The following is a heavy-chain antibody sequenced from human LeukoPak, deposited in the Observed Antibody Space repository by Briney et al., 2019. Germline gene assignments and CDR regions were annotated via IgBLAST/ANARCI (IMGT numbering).Heavy chain of an antibody. J-gene: IGHJ2*01. D-gene: IGHD3-22*01. V-gene: IGHV1-18*01. Sequence: ASVKVSCKASGYTFTSYGISWVRQAPGQGLEWMGWISAYNGNTNYAQKLQGRVTMTTDTSTSTAYMELRSLRSDDTAVYYCARDRYYDSSSGHYGWYFDLWGRGTLVTVSS. CDR2: ISAYNGNT. CDR1: GYTFTSYG. CDR3: ARDRYYDSSSGHYGWYFDL.